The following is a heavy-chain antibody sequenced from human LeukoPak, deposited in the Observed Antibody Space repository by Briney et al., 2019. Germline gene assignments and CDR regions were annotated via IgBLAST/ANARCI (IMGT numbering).Heavy chain of an antibody. CDR3: AKGYSGSYPPGV. CDR2: IYYSGST. D-gene: IGHD1-26*01. V-gene: IGHV4-39*07. Sequence: SETLSLTCTVSGGSISSSSYYWGWIRQPPGKGLEWIGSIYYSGSTYYNPSLKSRVTISVDTSKNQFSLKLSSVTAADTAVYHCAKGYSGSYPPGVWGQGTLVTVSS. CDR1: GGSISSSSYY. J-gene: IGHJ4*02.